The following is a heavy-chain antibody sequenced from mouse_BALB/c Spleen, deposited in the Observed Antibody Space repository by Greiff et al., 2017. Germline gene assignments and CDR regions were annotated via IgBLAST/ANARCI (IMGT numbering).Heavy chain of an antibody. CDR3: ARSSNWVLYLDY. CDR2: ISSGSSTI. D-gene: IGHD4-1*01. Sequence: EVQVVESGGGLVQPGGSRKLSCAASGFTFSSFGMHWVRQAPEKGLEWVAYISSGSSTIYYADTVKGRFTISRDNPKNTLFLQMTSLRSEDTAMYYCARSSNWVLYLDYWGQGTTRTVAS. CDR1: GFTFSSFG. J-gene: IGHJ2*01. V-gene: IGHV5-17*02.